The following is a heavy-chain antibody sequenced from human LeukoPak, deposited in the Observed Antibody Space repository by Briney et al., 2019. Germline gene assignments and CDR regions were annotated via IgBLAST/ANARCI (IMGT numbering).Heavy chain of an antibody. D-gene: IGHD5-24*01. CDR1: GFTVSSNY. CDR2: IKQDGSEK. V-gene: IGHV3-7*01. J-gene: IGHJ4*02. CDR3: ASGDGWLQPAGAFDY. Sequence: PGGSLRLSCAASGFTVSSNYMSWVRQAPGKGLEWVANIKQDGSEKYYVDSVKGRFTISRDNAKNSLYLQMNSLRAEDTAVYYCASGDGWLQPAGAFDYWGQGTLVTVSS.